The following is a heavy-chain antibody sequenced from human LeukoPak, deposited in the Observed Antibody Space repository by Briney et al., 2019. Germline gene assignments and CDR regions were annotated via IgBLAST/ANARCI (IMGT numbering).Heavy chain of an antibody. CDR3: VKDGSGSYYTYYFDY. CDR1: GFTFSQYA. J-gene: IGHJ4*02. D-gene: IGHD3-10*01. V-gene: IGHV3-33*06. Sequence: GGSLRLSYAASGFTFSQYAMHWVRQAPGKGLEWVAAIWYDGSNDYYADSVKGRFTISRDNSKNTLSLQMNSLRAEDTAVYYCVKDGSGSYYTYYFDYWGQGTLVTVSS. CDR2: IWYDGSND.